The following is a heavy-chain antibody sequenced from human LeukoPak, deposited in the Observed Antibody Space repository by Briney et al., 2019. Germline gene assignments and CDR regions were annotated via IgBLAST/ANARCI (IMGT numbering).Heavy chain of an antibody. V-gene: IGHV3-64*01. D-gene: IGHD2-8*01. J-gene: IGHJ4*02. CDR2: ISNNGGST. CDR1: GFTFSVYA. Sequence: GGSLRLSSAASGFTFSVYAMHWVRQAPGKGLEYVSAISNNGGSTFYANSVKGRFTTSRDNSKSTLYLQMGSLRAEDMGVYYCARDQWGPDYWGQGTLVTVSS. CDR3: ARDQWGPDY.